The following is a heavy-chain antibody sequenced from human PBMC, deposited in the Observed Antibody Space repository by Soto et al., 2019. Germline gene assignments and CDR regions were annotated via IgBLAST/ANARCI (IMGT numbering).Heavy chain of an antibody. CDR3: ARVVGPYCSSTSCYHNYYYYGMDV. CDR1: GGSISSYY. J-gene: IGHJ6*02. CDR2: IYTSGST. D-gene: IGHD2-2*01. V-gene: IGHV4-4*07. Sequence: PSETLSLTCTVSGGSISSYYWSWIRQPAGKGLEWIGRIYTSGSTNYNPSLKSRVTMSVDTSKNQFSLKLSSVTAADTAVYYCARVVGPYCSSTSCYHNYYYYGMDVWGQGTTVTVSS.